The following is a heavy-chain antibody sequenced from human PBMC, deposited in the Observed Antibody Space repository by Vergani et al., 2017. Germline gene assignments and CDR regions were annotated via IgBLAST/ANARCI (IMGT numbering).Heavy chain of an antibody. CDR2: ISSSSSTI. CDR3: ARGEKQWLVGVGAFDY. Sequence: EVQLVESGGGLVQPGGSLRLSCAASGFTFSSYSMNWVRQAPGKGLEWVSYISSSSSTIYYADSVKGRFTISRDNAKNSLYLQMNSLRAEDTAVYYCARGEKQWLVGVGAFDYWGQGTLVTVSS. D-gene: IGHD6-19*01. J-gene: IGHJ4*02. V-gene: IGHV3-48*04. CDR1: GFTFSSYS.